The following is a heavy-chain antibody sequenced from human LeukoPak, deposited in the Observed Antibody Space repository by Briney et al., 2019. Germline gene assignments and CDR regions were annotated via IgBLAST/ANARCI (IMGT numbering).Heavy chain of an antibody. CDR2: INHSEST. D-gene: IGHD6-13*01. CDR1: GGSISSYY. V-gene: IGHV4-34*01. J-gene: IGHJ4*02. Sequence: SETLSLTCTVSGGSISSYYWSWVRQPPGKGLEWIGEINHSESTNYNPSLKSRVTVSVDTSRNQFSLKLSSVTAADTAVYYCARGGGSFTSSWYGNTFDYWGQGTLVTVSS. CDR3: ARGGGSFTSSWYGNTFDY.